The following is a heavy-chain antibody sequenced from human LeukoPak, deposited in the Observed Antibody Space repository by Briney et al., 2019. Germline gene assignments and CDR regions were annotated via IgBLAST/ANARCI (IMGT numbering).Heavy chain of an antibody. V-gene: IGHV4-39*01. D-gene: IGHD3-3*01. CDR1: GGSLSSSSFS. J-gene: IGHJ4*02. CDR3: ARGHYDFSTGSYTGGFYYFDS. Sequence: SGTLSLTCTVSGGSLSSSSFSLAWIRQPPGKGLEWIGSINNSGSTSPNPSLKSRVSIFVHTSQNQFSLKLSAVTAADTAMYYCARGHYDFSTGSYTGGFYYFDSWGQGTLVTVS. CDR2: INNSGST.